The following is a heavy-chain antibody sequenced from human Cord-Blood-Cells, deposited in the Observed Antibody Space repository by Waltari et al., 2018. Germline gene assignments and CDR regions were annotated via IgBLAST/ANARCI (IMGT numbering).Heavy chain of an antibody. CDR3: ASGIAAAGTEYFQH. Sequence: SSSSYYWGWIRQPPGKGLEWIGSIYYSGSTYYNPSLKSRVTISVDTSKNQFSLKLSSVTAADTAVYYCASGIAAAGTEYFQHWGQGTLVTVSS. CDR2: IYYSGST. V-gene: IGHV4-39*01. CDR1: SSSSYY. J-gene: IGHJ1*01. D-gene: IGHD6-13*01.